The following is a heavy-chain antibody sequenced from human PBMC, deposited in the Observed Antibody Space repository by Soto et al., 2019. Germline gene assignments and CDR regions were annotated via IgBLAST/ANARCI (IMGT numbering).Heavy chain of an antibody. Sequence: ASVKVSCKASGYTFTGYYMHWVRQAPGQGLEWMGWINPNSGGTNYAQKFQGWVTMTRDTSISTAYMELSRLRSDDTAVYYCALSYCGWYGIPKDYGMDFRGQGTTVTVSS. V-gene: IGHV1-2*04. D-gene: IGHD6-19*01. CDR3: ALSYCGWYGIPKDYGMDF. J-gene: IGHJ6*02. CDR1: GYTFTGYY. CDR2: INPNSGGT.